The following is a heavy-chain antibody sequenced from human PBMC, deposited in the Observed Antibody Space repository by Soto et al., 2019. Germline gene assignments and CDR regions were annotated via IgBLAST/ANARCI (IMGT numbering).Heavy chain of an antibody. D-gene: IGHD3-3*01. V-gene: IGHV1-69*06. Sequence: ASVKVSCKASGGTFSSYAISWVRQAPGQGLEWMGGIIPIFGTANYAQKFQGRVTITADKSTSTAYMELSSLRSEDTAVYYCARSLVHVYQPTLEWSGFYGMDVWGQGTTVTVSS. CDR3: ARSLVHVYQPTLEWSGFYGMDV. J-gene: IGHJ6*02. CDR1: GGTFSSYA. CDR2: IIPIFGTA.